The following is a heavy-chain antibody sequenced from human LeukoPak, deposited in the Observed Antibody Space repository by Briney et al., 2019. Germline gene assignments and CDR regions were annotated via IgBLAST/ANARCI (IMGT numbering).Heavy chain of an antibody. CDR1: GGSIRSYH. V-gene: IGHV4-59*01. CDR3: ARAEPLVRGLKWFDP. Sequence: SETLSLTCTVSGGSIRSYHWSWIRQPPGKGLEWIGYIYHSGSTNYKSALKSRVTMSADTSKNQFSLRLTSVTAADTAVYYCARAEPLVRGLKWFDPWGQGTLVTVSS. CDR2: IYHSGST. J-gene: IGHJ5*02. D-gene: IGHD3-10*01.